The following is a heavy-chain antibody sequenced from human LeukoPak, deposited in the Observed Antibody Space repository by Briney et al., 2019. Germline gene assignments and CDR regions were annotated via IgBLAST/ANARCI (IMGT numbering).Heavy chain of an antibody. Sequence: ASVKVSCKTSGYTFTNYYIHWVRQAPGQGLEWMGRIDPNTGGTKSAKNFQGRVTMTRDTTISTAYMALSGLRSDDTAVYYCASLYDIVGTTVDYWGQGTLVTVSS. CDR2: IDPNTGGT. J-gene: IGHJ4*02. V-gene: IGHV1-2*06. CDR3: ASLYDIVGTTVDY. CDR1: GYTFTNYY. D-gene: IGHD1-26*01.